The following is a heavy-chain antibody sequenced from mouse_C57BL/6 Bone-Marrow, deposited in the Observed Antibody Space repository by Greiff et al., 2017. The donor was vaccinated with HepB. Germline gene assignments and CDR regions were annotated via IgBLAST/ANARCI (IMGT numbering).Heavy chain of an antibody. V-gene: IGHV6-3*01. CDR3: TGFPWFAY. CDR2: IRLKSDNYAT. Sequence: DVQLVESGGGLVQPGGSMKLSCVASGFTFSNYWMNWVRQSPEKGLEWVAQIRLKSDNYATHYAESVKGRFTISRDDSKSSVYLQMNNLRAEDTGIYYCTGFPWFAYWGQGTLVTVSA. J-gene: IGHJ3*01. CDR1: GFTFSNYW.